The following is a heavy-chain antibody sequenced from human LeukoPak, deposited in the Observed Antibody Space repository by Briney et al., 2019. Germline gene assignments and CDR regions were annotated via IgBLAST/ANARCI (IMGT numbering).Heavy chain of an antibody. Sequence: TGGSLRLSCAASGFTFSSYAMSWVRQAPGKGLEWVSAISGSGGSTYYADSVKGRFTISRDNSKNTPYLQMNSLRAEDTAVYYCAKAKTLGYSSGWYGFWFDPWGQGTLVTVSS. D-gene: IGHD6-19*01. CDR1: GFTFSSYA. CDR2: ISGSGGST. J-gene: IGHJ5*02. V-gene: IGHV3-23*01. CDR3: AKAKTLGYSSGWYGFWFDP.